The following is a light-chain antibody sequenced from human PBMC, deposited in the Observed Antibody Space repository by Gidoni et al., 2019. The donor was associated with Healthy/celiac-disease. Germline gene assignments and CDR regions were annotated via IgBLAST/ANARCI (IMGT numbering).Light chain of an antibody. J-gene: IGKJ1*01. V-gene: IGKV1-39*01. CDR3: QQSYSTPPT. CDR1: QSISSY. CDR2: AAS. Sequence: DIQMTQSPSSLSASVGDRVTITCRESQSISSYLNWYQQKPGKAPKLLIYAASSLQSGVPSRFSGSGSGTDFTITISSLQPEDFATYYCQQSYSTPPTFGQGTKVEIK.